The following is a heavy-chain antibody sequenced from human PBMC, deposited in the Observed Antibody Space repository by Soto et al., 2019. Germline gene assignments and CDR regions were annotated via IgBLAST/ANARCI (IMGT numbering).Heavy chain of an antibody. CDR3: ARGSTVTQYDY. J-gene: IGHJ4*02. D-gene: IGHD4-17*01. CDR2: ISYSGTT. Sequence: QVQLQESGPGLVKPSETLSLTCTVSGVSVSSGSFYWAWIRQPPGKGLEWIGFISYSGTTNYNPSLKCRVTISVDTSRSQMSLMVSSLTAADTALCYCARGSTVTQYDYWGQGTLVTVSS. V-gene: IGHV4-61*01. CDR1: GVSVSSGSFY.